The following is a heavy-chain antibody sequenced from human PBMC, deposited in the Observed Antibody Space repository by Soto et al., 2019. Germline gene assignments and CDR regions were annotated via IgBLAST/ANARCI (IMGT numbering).Heavy chain of an antibody. Sequence: PGGSLRLSCEGSGFIFSNNGMHWVRQAPGKGLEWVAFMSYDGSAKFLADSVKGRFTISRDNSKSTLFLHMSSLRAEDTAMYYCAIVRVADSPLDHWDQGTLVTVSS. V-gene: IGHV3-30*02. J-gene: IGHJ4*02. D-gene: IGHD3-10*02. CDR3: AIVRVADSPLDH. CDR2: MSYDGSAK. CDR1: GFIFSNNG.